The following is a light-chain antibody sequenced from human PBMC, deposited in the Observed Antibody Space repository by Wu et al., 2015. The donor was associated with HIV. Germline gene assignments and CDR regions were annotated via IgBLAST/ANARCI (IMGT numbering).Light chain of an antibody. CDR3: QQYYSYFFT. Sequence: DIQMTQSPSTLSASVGDRVTITCRASQSISIWLAWYRQKPGKAPNLLIYMASSLGSGVPSRFSGSGSGTEFTLTISSLQPDDFATYYCQQYYSYFFTFGPGTKVDVK. J-gene: IGKJ3*01. CDR2: MAS. V-gene: IGKV1-5*03. CDR1: QSISIW.